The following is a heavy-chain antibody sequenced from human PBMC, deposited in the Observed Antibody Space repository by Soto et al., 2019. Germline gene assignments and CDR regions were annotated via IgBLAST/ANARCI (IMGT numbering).Heavy chain of an antibody. CDR2: ISWNSGSI. Sequence: EVQLVESGGGLVQPGRSLRLSCAASGFTFDDYAMHWVRQAPGKGLEWVSGISWNSGSIGYADSVKGRFTISRDNAKNSLYLQMNSPRAEDTALYYCAKTYSSSWYSFWFDPWGQGTLVTVSS. CDR1: GFTFDDYA. CDR3: AKTYSSSWYSFWFDP. J-gene: IGHJ5*02. D-gene: IGHD6-13*01. V-gene: IGHV3-9*01.